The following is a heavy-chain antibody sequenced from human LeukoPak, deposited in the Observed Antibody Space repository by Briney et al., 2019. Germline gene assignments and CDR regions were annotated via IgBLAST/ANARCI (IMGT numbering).Heavy chain of an antibody. V-gene: IGHV5-51*01. D-gene: IGHD6-6*01. J-gene: IGHJ6*03. Sequence: GQSLKLSCKGFGYSITSYWIAWVRQMPGKGLEWMGIIYPGDSHTRYSPSFQGQVTISADKSIRTAYLQWSSLKASDTAMYYCATSSRGYFYYYMDVWGKGTTVTVSS. CDR1: GYSITSYW. CDR2: IYPGDSHT. CDR3: ATSSRGYFYYYMDV.